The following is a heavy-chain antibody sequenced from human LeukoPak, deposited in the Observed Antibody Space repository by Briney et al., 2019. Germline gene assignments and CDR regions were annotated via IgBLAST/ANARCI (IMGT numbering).Heavy chain of an antibody. CDR2: IYGSGERT. Sequence: GGSLRLSCAASGFTFSTYSMTWVRHSPGKGLEWVASIYGSGERTFYADSVKDRFIIYKDNSRNTVYLEMNNLRVEDTAVYYCAKDIVPDSGWDLDYWGQGTLVTVSS. CDR3: AKDIVPDSGWDLDY. CDR1: GFTFSTYS. D-gene: IGHD6-19*01. J-gene: IGHJ4*02. V-gene: IGHV3-23*01.